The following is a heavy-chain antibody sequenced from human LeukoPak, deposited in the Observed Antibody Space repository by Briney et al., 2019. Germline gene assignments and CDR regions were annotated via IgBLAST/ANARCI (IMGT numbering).Heavy chain of an antibody. CDR1: GFIFSSYS. J-gene: IGHJ4*02. CDR2: ISSSSSTI. V-gene: IGHV3-48*01. Sequence: GGSLRLSCAASGFIFSSYSMNWVRQAPGKGLEWVSYISSSSSTIYYADSVKGRFTIPRDNAKNSLYLQMNSLRAEDTAVYYCARVLHKRNYDSSGFYVYWGQGTLVTVSS. CDR3: ARVLHKRNYDSSGFYVY. D-gene: IGHD3-22*01.